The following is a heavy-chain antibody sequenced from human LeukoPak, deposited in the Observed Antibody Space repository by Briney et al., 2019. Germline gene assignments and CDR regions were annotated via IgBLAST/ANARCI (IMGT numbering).Heavy chain of an antibody. V-gene: IGHV4-59*01. CDR2: INYSGST. CDR3: ARRSWAVGGTVVGWVEDYYFDY. Sequence: SETLSLTRTVSGGSISSYYWSWIRQPPGKGLEWIGDINYSGSTNYNPALESRGTTSVDTSTNQFSLMLMSVTAADTAVYYCARRSWAVGGTVVGWVEDYYFDYWGQGTLVTVSS. CDR1: GGSISSYY. D-gene: IGHD6-19*01. J-gene: IGHJ4*02.